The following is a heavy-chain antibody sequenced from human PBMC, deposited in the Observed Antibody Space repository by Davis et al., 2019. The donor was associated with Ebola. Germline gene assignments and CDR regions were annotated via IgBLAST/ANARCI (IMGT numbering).Heavy chain of an antibody. CDR3: ASLRRTITGMDDAFDI. D-gene: IGHD1-20*01. J-gene: IGHJ3*02. V-gene: IGHV5-51*01. CDR1: GNSFTSFW. Sequence: GESLKISCKASGNSFTSFWIGWVRQMPGKGLEWMGVIYTGDSDTRYSPSFRGQITISADKSIRTAYLQWSGLKASDTAMYYCASLRRTITGMDDAFDIWGQGTMVTVSS. CDR2: IYTGDSDT.